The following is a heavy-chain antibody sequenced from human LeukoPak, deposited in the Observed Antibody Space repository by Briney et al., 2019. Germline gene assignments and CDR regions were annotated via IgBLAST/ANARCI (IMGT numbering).Heavy chain of an antibody. V-gene: IGHV4-61*10. CDR1: GASLSSGSYC. CDR2: IYPSGST. J-gene: IGHJ6*04. D-gene: IGHD7-27*01. CDR3: ARGDWGSPVYYIMDV. Sequence: SETLSLTCTVSGASLSSGSYCWSWIRQPAGEGLEWIGCIYPSGSTDYNPSLKSPVTISIDTSKNQFSLKQSSVTAAGTAVYNCARGDWGSPVYYIMDVWGKGNTVTISS.